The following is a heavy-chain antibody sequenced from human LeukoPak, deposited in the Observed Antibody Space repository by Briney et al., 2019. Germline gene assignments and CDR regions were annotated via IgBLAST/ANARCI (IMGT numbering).Heavy chain of an antibody. Sequence: GGSLRLSCAASGFTFSTYSMNWVRQTPGKGLEWVSYISSSSSTILYADSVKGRFTISRDNAKNSLYLQMNSLGAADTAVYYCARDPHYHDGTVMDYWGQGTLVTVSS. CDR3: ARDPHYHDGTVMDY. D-gene: IGHD3-22*01. CDR2: ISSSSSTI. CDR1: GFTFSTYS. J-gene: IGHJ4*02. V-gene: IGHV3-48*04.